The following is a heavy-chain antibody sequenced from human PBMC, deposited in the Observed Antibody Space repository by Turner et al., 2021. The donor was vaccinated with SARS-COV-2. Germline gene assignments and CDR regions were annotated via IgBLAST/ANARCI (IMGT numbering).Heavy chain of an antibody. CDR1: GYTFTSYF. Sequence: QVQLVQSGAEVKKPGASVKVSCKASGYTFTSYFMPWVRQAPGQGLEWMGIISPSGGGTTYAQKFQGRVTMTRDTSTSTVFMELSSLRSEDTAVYYCARVHGGNSVFDYWGQGTLVTVSS. J-gene: IGHJ4*02. D-gene: IGHD2-21*02. V-gene: IGHV1-46*01. CDR2: ISPSGGGT. CDR3: ARVHGGNSVFDY.